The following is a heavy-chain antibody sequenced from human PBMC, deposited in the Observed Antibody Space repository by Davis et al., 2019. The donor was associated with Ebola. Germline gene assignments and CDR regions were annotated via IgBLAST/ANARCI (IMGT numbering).Heavy chain of an antibody. D-gene: IGHD5-12*01. CDR2: ISSSGSTI. J-gene: IGHJ3*02. V-gene: IGHV3-11*04. CDR1: CFTSSDYY. CDR3: ARECGYSGYDLSDAFDI. Sequence: SLITSCAASCFTSSDYYMSWIRLPPGDGLERVPYISSSGSTICYADSVNGRFTISRDNAKNSLYLQMNSLRAEDTAVYYWARECGYSGYDLSDAFDIWGQGTMVTVSS.